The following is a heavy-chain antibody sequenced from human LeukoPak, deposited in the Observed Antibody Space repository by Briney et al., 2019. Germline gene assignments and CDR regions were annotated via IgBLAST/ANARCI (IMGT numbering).Heavy chain of an antibody. V-gene: IGHV4-34*01. D-gene: IGHD2-8*01. J-gene: IGHJ4*02. CDR2: INHSGST. CDR1: GGSFSGYY. Sequence: SETLSLTCAVYGGSFSGYYWSWIRQPPGKGLEWIGEINHSGSTNYNPSLKSRVTISVDTSKNQFSLKLSSVTAADTAVYYCAKDPFLYPRCFDCWGQGTLVTVSS. CDR3: AKDPFLYPRCFDC.